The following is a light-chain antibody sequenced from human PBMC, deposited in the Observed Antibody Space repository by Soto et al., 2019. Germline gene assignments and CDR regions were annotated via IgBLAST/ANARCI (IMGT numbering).Light chain of an antibody. Sequence: QSVLTQPPSASGTPGQRVTISCSGSSSNIGSNTVNWYQQLPGTAPKLLIYSYDQRPSGVPDRFSGSKSGTSASLAISGLQSEDEADYSCAAWDDSLNGYVFGTGTKVTVL. CDR3: AAWDDSLNGYV. J-gene: IGLJ1*01. V-gene: IGLV1-44*01. CDR2: SYD. CDR1: SSNIGSNT.